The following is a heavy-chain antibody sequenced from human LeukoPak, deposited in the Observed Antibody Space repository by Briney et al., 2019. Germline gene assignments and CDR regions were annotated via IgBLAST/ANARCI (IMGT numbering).Heavy chain of an antibody. Sequence: PSETLSLTCTVSGGSISSGSYYWTWIRQPAGKGLEWIGRVYTSGTTNYNPSLKSRVTISLDTSKNQFSLNLSSVTAADTAVYYCARDRAGSYFDYWGQGTLVTVSS. J-gene: IGHJ4*02. CDR1: GGSISSGSYY. CDR2: VYTSGTT. V-gene: IGHV4-61*02. D-gene: IGHD1-26*01. CDR3: ARDRAGSYFDY.